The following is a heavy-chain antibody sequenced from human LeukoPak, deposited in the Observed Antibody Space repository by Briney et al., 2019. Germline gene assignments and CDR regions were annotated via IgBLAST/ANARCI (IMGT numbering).Heavy chain of an antibody. CDR2: FYDSGNT. Sequence: SETLSLTCTVSGYSISSGYYWGWIRQPPGKGLEWIGSFYDSGNTYYNPSLKSRVTISIDTSKNHFSLKLRSVSAADTAIYYCATSEGGGFFDYWGQGTPVTVSS. D-gene: IGHD4-23*01. J-gene: IGHJ4*02. V-gene: IGHV4-38-2*02. CDR1: GYSISSGYY. CDR3: ATSEGGGFFDY.